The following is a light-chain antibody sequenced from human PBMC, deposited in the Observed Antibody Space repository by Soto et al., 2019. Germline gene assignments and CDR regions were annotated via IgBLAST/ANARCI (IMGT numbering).Light chain of an antibody. CDR3: QQYGGSPRT. V-gene: IGKV3-20*01. CDR1: QSVSSGY. Sequence: EIVLTQSPGTLSLSPGERGTLSCRASQSVSSGYLAWYQPKPGQAPRLLIYDASSRATGIPDRFSGSGSGTDFTLTISRLEPEDFALYYCQQYGGSPRTFGQGTKVDIK. J-gene: IGKJ1*01. CDR2: DAS.